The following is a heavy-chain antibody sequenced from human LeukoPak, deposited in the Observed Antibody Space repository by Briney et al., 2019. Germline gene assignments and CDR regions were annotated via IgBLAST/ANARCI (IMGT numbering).Heavy chain of an antibody. Sequence: GGSLRLSCAASGFTFSSYAMHWVRQAPGKGLEYVSAISSNGGSTYYANSVKGRFTISRDNAKNSLYLQMNSLRAEDTALYYCVRAGYTPSYYFDYWGQGTLVTVSS. V-gene: IGHV3-64*01. J-gene: IGHJ4*02. D-gene: IGHD5-24*01. CDR2: ISSNGGST. CDR3: VRAGYTPSYYFDY. CDR1: GFTFSSYA.